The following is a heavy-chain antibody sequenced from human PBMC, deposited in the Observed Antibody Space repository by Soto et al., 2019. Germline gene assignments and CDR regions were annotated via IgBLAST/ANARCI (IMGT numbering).Heavy chain of an antibody. D-gene: IGHD1-20*01. V-gene: IGHV3-23*01. CDR3: AKDSLIQYNWNDGGPGVY. J-gene: IGHJ4*02. CDR1: GFTFSSYA. CDR2: ISGSGGST. Sequence: PGGSLRLSCAASGFTFSSYAMSWVRQAPGKGLEWVSAISGSGGSTYYADSVKGRFAISRDNSKNTLYLQMNSLRAEDTAVYYCAKDSLIQYNWNDGGPGVYWGQGTLVTVSS.